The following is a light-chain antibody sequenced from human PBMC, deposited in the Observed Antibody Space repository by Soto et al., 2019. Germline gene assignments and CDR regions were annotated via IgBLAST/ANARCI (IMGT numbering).Light chain of an antibody. V-gene: IGKV1-5*03. J-gene: IGKJ4*01. CDR2: KAS. Sequence: DIQMTQSPSTLSASVGDRVTITCRASQSVSSWLAWYQQRPGNAPNLLIYKASSLESGVPSRFSGSGSGTEFTLTGSSLQPDDFATYYCQQYDSYPLTFGGGTKVEIK. CDR1: QSVSSW. CDR3: QQYDSYPLT.